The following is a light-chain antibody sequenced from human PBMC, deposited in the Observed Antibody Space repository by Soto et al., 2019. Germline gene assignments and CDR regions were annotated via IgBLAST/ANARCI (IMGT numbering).Light chain of an antibody. CDR2: EVR. CDR3: SSYAVSTPLVI. J-gene: IGLJ2*01. V-gene: IGLV2-14*01. Sequence: QSALTQPASVSGSPGQSITISCAGTSSDIGAANYKFVSWYQQPPGKAPKLIIFEVRYRPSGDSTRFSGSKSGNTASLTISGLRAEDEADYYCSSYAVSTPLVIFGGGTKLTVL. CDR1: SSDIGAANY.